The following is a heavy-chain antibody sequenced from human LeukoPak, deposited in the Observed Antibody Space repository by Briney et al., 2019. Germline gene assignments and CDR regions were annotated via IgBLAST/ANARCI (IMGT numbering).Heavy chain of an antibody. CDR2: IIPIFGTA. D-gene: IGHD6-13*01. CDR3: ARLRQQPPPRNYYYYMDV. V-gene: IGHV1-69*05. CDR1: GYTFTSYA. Sequence: SVKVSCKASGYTFTSYAISWVRQAPGQGLEWMGGIIPIFGTANYAQKFQGRVTITTDESTSTAYMELSSLRSEDTAVYYCARLRQQPPPRNYYYYMDVWGKGTTVTVSS. J-gene: IGHJ6*03.